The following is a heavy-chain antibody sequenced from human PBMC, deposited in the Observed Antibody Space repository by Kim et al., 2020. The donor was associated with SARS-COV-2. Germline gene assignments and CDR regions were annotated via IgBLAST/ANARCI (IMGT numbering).Heavy chain of an antibody. Sequence: SETLSLTCTVSDGSISSYYWSWIRQPPGKGLEWIGYIYYSGSTSYNPSLKSRVTMSVDTSKNQFSLKLSSVTAADTAVYYCAGAVSRYGSGTPRFFDYWGQGTLVTVSS. V-gene: IGHV4-59*13. CDR1: DGSISSYY. J-gene: IGHJ4*02. D-gene: IGHD3-10*01. CDR2: IYYSGST. CDR3: AGAVSRYGSGTPRFFDY.